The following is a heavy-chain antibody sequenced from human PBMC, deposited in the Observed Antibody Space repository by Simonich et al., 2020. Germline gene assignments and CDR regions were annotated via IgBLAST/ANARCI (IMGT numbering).Heavy chain of an antibody. CDR1: GFSLSTSGVG. CDR3: AHKLSGWFGERDAFDI. D-gene: IGHD3-10*01. Sequence: QITLKESGPTLVKPTQTLTLTCTFSGFSLSTSGVGVGWIRQPPGKALEWLALIYCDDDKRYSPSLKSRLTITKDTSKNQVVLTMTNMDPVDTATYYCAHKLSGWFGERDAFDIWGLGTMVTVSS. J-gene: IGHJ3*02. CDR2: IYCDDDK. V-gene: IGHV2-5*02.